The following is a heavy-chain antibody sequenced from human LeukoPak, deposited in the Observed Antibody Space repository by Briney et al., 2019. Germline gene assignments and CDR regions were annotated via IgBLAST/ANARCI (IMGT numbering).Heavy chain of an antibody. CDR1: GGSFSGYY. CDR3: ARSGNKNGNYASALYDY. J-gene: IGHJ4*02. V-gene: IGHV3-11*04. CDR2: ISSSGSTI. Sequence: LSLTCAVYGGSFSGYYWSWIRQAPGKGLEWVSYISSSGSTIYYADSVKGRFTISRDNAKNSLYLQMNSLRAEDTAVYYCARSGNKNGNYASALYDYWGQGTLVAVPS. D-gene: IGHD4-11*01.